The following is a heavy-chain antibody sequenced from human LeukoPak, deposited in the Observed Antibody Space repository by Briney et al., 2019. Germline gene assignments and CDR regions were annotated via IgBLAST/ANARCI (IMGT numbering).Heavy chain of an antibody. D-gene: IGHD1-26*01. Sequence: SETLSLTCTVSGGSISSYYWSWIRQPPGKGLEWIGYIYYTGNTNYNPSLKSRVTISVDTSKNQFSLNLSSVTAAEPAIYYCARLGGATSPFGYWGQGTLVTVSS. J-gene: IGHJ4*02. V-gene: IGHV4-59*08. CDR3: ARLGGATSPFGY. CDR2: IYYTGNT. CDR1: GGSISSYY.